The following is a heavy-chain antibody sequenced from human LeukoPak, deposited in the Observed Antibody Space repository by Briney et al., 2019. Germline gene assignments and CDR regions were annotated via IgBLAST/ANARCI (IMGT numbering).Heavy chain of an antibody. CDR1: GYTFTSYG. V-gene: IGHV1-18*01. D-gene: IGHD3-22*01. CDR2: ISAYNGNT. J-gene: IGHJ4*02. CDR3: ARLQGKTYYYDSSGLDY. Sequence: ASVKVSCKASGYTFTSYGISWVRQAPGQGLEWMGWISAYNGNTNYAQKLQGRVTMTTDTSTSTAYMELRSLRSDDTAVYYCARLQGKTYYYDSSGLDYWGQGTLVTVSS.